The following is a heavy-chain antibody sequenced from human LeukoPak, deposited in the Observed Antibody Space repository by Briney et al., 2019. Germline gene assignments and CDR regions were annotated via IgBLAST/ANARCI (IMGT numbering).Heavy chain of an antibody. J-gene: IGHJ4*02. D-gene: IGHD2-2*01. CDR3: AKGNPGGCYAAADY. CDR1: GFTFSNYA. Sequence: PGGSLRLSCAASGFTFSNYAMTWVRQAPGKGLEWVSVIGGSGGSTYYADSVKGRFTISRDNSKNTLYLQMSSLRADDTAVYYCAKGNPGGCYAAADYWGQGTLVTVSS. CDR2: IGGSGGST. V-gene: IGHV3-23*01.